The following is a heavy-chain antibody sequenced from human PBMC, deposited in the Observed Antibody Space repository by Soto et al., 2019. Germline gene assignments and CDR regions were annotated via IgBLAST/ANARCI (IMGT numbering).Heavy chain of an antibody. CDR1: GGTFSSYA. J-gene: IGHJ4*02. CDR2: IIPIFGTA. Sequence: QVQLVQSGAEVKKPGSSVKVSCKASGGTFSSYAISWVRQAPGQGLEWMGGIIPIFGTADYAQKFQGRVTITEDASTSTGNRELSSLRSEYTAVYYCASHYDSIGYYYRGLDYLGQGTLVTVSS. CDR3: ASHYDSIGYYYRGLDY. V-gene: IGHV1-69*12. D-gene: IGHD3-22*01.